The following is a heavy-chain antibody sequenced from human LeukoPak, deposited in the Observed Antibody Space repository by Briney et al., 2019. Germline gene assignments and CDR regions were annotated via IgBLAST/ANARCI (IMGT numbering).Heavy chain of an antibody. CDR1: GFTFSSYS. D-gene: IGHD1-1*01. V-gene: IGHV3-21*01. Sequence: PGGSLRLSCAASGFTFSSYSMNWVRQAPGKGLEWVSSISSSSSYIYYADSVKGRFTISRDNAKNSLYLQMNSLRAEDTAVYYCATKPRQRPGQGAFDIWGQGTMVTVSS. CDR3: ATKPRQRPGQGAFDI. CDR2: ISSSSSYI. J-gene: IGHJ3*02.